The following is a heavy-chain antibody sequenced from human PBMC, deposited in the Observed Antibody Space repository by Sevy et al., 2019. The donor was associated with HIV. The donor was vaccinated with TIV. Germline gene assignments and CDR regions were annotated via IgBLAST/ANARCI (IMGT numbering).Heavy chain of an antibody. J-gene: IGHJ6*02. Sequence: GESLKISCKGSGYSFTSYWIGWVRQMPGKGLEWMGIIYPGDSDTRYSPSFQGQVTISVDKSISTAYLQWSSLKASDTAMYYCARHDYGDYGSLNGMDVWGQGTTVTVSS. CDR3: ARHDYGDYGSLNGMDV. CDR2: IYPGDSDT. V-gene: IGHV5-51*01. CDR1: GYSFTSYW. D-gene: IGHD4-17*01.